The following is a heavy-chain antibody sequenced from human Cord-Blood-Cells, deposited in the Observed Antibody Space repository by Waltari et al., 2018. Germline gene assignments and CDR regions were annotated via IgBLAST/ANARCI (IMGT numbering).Heavy chain of an antibody. Sequence: EVQLLASGGGLVQPGGSLRLSCAASGLTFSSYAISRVRQAPGKGLEWVSAISGSGGSTYYADSVKGRFTISRDNSKNTLYLQMNSLRAEDTAVYYCANGGSSSSFAFDIWGQGTMVTVSS. J-gene: IGHJ3*02. CDR1: GLTFSSYA. D-gene: IGHD6-6*01. V-gene: IGHV3-23*01. CDR2: ISGSGGST. CDR3: ANGGSSSSFAFDI.